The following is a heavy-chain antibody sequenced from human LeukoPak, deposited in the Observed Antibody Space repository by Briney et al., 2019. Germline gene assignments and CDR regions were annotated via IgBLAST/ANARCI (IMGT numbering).Heavy chain of an antibody. Sequence: QPGGSLRLSWAVAGFSFTNFWMSWVRQAPGRGLEWVANIHPEGNEKYHVESVKGRFTISRDNTKNLLFLQMNGLRVEDTAVYYCARGDAFSGDHWGQGTLVTVSS. V-gene: IGHV3-7*04. J-gene: IGHJ4*02. CDR2: IHPEGNEK. CDR3: ARGDAFSGDH. CDR1: GFSFTNFW.